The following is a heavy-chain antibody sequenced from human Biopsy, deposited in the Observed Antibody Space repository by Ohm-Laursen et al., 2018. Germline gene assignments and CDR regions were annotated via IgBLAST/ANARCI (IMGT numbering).Heavy chain of an antibody. CDR1: GGSINSANYF. CDR3: VREPKTGTAEAWYFDL. Sequence: PSQTLSLTCGVSGGSINSANYFWAWIRQHPGKGLEWIGYISHTGSTHSNPSLKSRITISIDTSENHFSLKLRSVTATDTAVYYCVREPKTGTAEAWYFDLWGRGTLVTVSS. V-gene: IGHV4-31*11. CDR2: ISHTGST. J-gene: IGHJ2*01. D-gene: IGHD3-9*01.